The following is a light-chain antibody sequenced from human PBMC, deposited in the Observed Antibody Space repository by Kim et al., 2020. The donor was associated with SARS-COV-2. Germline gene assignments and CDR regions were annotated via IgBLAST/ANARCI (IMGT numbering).Light chain of an antibody. CDR2: AAS. CDR3: QQYGNLPIT. V-gene: IGKV3-20*01. CDR1: QSIGYANY. J-gene: IGKJ5*01. Sequence: PGQRATLSCRARQSIGYANYLAWLQHKPGQAPRLLIYAASNRATGIPDWFSGSGSGTDFTLIINGLEPEDFAVYYCQQYGNLPITFGQGTRLEIK.